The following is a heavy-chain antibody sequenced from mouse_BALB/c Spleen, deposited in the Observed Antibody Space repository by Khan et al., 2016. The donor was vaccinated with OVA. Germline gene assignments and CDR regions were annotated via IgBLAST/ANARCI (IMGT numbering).Heavy chain of an antibody. Sequence: EVQLQQSGPELVRPGASVKISCTASGYSFTGYFMHWVMQSHGKSLEWIGRINPHIGETFYNQRFKDKATLTVDESSSTAHMELRSLASEDSAVYYCTRSYRSDFDYWGQGTTLTVSS. D-gene: IGHD1-1*01. CDR2: INPHIGET. CDR1: GYSFTGYF. V-gene: IGHV1-20*02. CDR3: TRSYRSDFDY. J-gene: IGHJ2*01.